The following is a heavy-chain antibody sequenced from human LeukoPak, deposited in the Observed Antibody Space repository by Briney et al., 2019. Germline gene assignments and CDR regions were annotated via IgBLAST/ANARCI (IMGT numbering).Heavy chain of an antibody. J-gene: IGHJ4*02. D-gene: IGHD1-26*01. CDR2: ISYDGSNK. CDR3: AKLQGGSYPLKSGVSSDY. CDR1: GFTFSSYG. V-gene: IGHV3-30*18. Sequence: GGSLRLSCAASGFTFSSYGMHWVRQAPGKGLEWVAVISYDGSNKYYADSVKGRFTISRDNSKNTLYLQMNSLRAEDTAVYYCAKLQGGSYPLKSGVSSDYWGQGTLVTVSS.